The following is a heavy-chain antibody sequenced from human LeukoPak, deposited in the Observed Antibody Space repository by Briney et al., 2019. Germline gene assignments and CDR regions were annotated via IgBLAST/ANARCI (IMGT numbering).Heavy chain of an antibody. CDR3: TRGGIIILGVATVVDY. CDR1: GYTLTELS. V-gene: IGHV1-24*01. Sequence: ASVKVSCKVSGYTLTELSMHWVRQAPGKGLEWMGGFDPEDGETIYAQKFQGRVTMTEDTSTDTAYMELSSLRSEDTAVYYCTRGGIIILGVATVVDYWGQGTLVTVSS. D-gene: IGHD3/OR15-3a*01. J-gene: IGHJ4*02. CDR2: FDPEDGET.